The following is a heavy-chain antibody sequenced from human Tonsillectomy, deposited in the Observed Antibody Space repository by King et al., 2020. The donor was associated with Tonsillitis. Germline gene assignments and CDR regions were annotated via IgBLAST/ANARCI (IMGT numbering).Heavy chain of an antibody. Sequence: QLVQSGAEVKKPGASVQVSCKVSGYTLSELYMRWVRQAPGKGLEWMGGFEPEDGETIYAQKFQGRVTMTEDTSTDTAYMELSSLRSEDTAVYYCAGKGRAQIMSTFAYWGQGPLVTVSS. CDR3: AGKGRAQIMSTFAY. D-gene: IGHD3-16*01. CDR2: FEPEDGET. J-gene: IGHJ4*02. V-gene: IGHV1-24*01. CDR1: GYTLSELY.